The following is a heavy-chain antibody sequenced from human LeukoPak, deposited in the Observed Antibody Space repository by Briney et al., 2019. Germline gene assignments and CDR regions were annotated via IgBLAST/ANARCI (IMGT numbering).Heavy chain of an antibody. J-gene: IGHJ5*02. CDR1: GGSISSYY. CDR2: IYTSGST. D-gene: IGHD3-22*01. Sequence: SETLSLTCTVSGGSISSYYWSWIRQPAGKGLEWIGRIYTSGSTYYNPSLKSRVTISVDTSKNQFSLKLSSVTAADTAVYYCARSYYDSSGYYYRTENWFDPWGQGTLVTVSS. V-gene: IGHV4-4*07. CDR3: ARSYYDSSGYYYRTENWFDP.